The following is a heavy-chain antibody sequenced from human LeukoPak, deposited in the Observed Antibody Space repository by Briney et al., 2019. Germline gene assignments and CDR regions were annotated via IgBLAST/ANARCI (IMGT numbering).Heavy chain of an antibody. Sequence: SVKVSCKASGGTFSSYAISWVRQAPGQGLEWMGRIIPIFGTANYAQKFQGRVTITTDESTSTAYMELSSLRSEDTAVYYCARLGWELSSAFDIWGQGTMVTVSS. J-gene: IGHJ3*02. CDR2: IIPIFGTA. V-gene: IGHV1-69*05. D-gene: IGHD1-26*01. CDR3: ARLGWELSSAFDI. CDR1: GGTFSSYA.